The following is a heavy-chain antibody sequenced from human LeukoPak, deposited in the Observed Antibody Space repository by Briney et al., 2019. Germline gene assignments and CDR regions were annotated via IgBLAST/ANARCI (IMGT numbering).Heavy chain of an antibody. D-gene: IGHD7-27*01. CDR2: ISGSGGST. V-gene: IGHV3-23*01. CDR3: AKRDNWGSYYFDY. J-gene: IGHJ4*02. CDR1: GFTISSYA. Sequence: GGSLRLSCAASGFTISSYAMSWVRQAPGKGLEWVSAISGSGGSTYYADSVKGRFTISRDNSKNTLYLQMNSLRAEDTAVYYCAKRDNWGSYYFDYWGQGTLVTVSS.